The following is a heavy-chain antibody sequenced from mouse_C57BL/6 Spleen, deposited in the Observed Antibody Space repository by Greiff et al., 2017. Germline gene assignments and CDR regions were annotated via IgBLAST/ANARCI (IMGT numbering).Heavy chain of an antibody. Sequence: QVTLKVSGPGILQSSQTLSLTCSFSGFSLSTSGMGVSWIRQPSGKGLEWLAYIYWDDDKRYNPSLKSRLTISKDTSRNQVFLKITSVDTADTATYYCARKGYYYGSSDWYFDVWGTGTTVTVSS. D-gene: IGHD1-1*01. J-gene: IGHJ1*03. CDR1: GFSLSTSGMG. V-gene: IGHV8-12*01. CDR3: ARKGYYYGSSDWYFDV. CDR2: IYWDDDK.